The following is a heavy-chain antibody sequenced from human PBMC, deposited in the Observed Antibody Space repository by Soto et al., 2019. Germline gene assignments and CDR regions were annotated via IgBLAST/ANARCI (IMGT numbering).Heavy chain of an antibody. J-gene: IGHJ6*02. D-gene: IGHD3-10*01. V-gene: IGHV1-69*01. Sequence: QVQLVQSGAEVKKPGSSVKVSCKASGGTFTGNPISWVRQAPGRGLEWMGGIIPMFGTTNYAQKFQGRVTITADESTTTAYMELNRLRSEVTAVYYSGRENTIASLSYYYGMEVWGQGTTVTVSS. CDR3: GRENTIASLSYYYGMEV. CDR2: IIPMFGTT. CDR1: GGTFTGNP.